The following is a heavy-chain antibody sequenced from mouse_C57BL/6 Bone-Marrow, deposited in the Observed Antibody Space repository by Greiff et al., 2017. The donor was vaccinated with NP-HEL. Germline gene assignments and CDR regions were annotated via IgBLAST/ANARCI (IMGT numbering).Heavy chain of an antibody. V-gene: IGHV5-17*01. J-gene: IGHJ4*01. Sequence: EVMLVESGGGLVKPGGSLKLSCAASGFTFSDYGMHWVRQAPEKGLEWVAYISSGSSTIDYADTVKGRFTISRDNAKNTLVLQMTSLRSEDTAMYYCARIYYDYDGVVYYAMDYWGQGTSVTVSS. CDR2: ISSGSSTI. CDR1: GFTFSDYG. CDR3: ARIYYDYDGVVYYAMDY. D-gene: IGHD2-4*01.